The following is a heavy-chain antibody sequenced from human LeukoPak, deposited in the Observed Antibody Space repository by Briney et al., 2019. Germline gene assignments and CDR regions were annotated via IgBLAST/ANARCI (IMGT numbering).Heavy chain of an antibody. CDR3: ASQSSIAARSFDY. CDR2: IYYSGST. CDR1: GGSISSSSYY. J-gene: IGHJ4*02. V-gene: IGHV4-39*01. D-gene: IGHD6-6*01. Sequence: SETLSLTCTVSGGSISSSSYYWGWIRQPPGKGLEWIGSIYYSGSTYYDPSLKSRVTISVDTSKNQFSLKLSSVTAADTAVYYCASQSSIAARSFDYWGQGTLVTVSS.